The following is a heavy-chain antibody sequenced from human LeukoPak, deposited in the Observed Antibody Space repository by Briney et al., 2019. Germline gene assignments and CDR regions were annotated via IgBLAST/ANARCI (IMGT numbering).Heavy chain of an antibody. CDR1: GCTFSDYY. J-gene: IGHJ4*02. V-gene: IGHV3-11*01. D-gene: IGHD2-21*02. CDR2: ISSSGSTI. CDR3: ARDYATAPLGPGFDY. Sequence: PGGSLRLSCAASGCTFSDYYMSWIRQAPGKGLEWVSYISSSGSTIYYADSVKGRFTISRDNAKNSLYLQMNSLRAEDTAVYYCARDYATAPLGPGFDYWGQGTLVTVSS.